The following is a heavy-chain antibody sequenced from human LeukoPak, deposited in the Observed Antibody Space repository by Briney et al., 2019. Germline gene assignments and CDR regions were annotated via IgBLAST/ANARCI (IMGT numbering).Heavy chain of an antibody. CDR3: ARDRLVPAAIFSGDYYSYYYMDV. Sequence: SETLSLTCTVSGGSIRSYYWSWIRQPPGGGLECIVYIYYSGSTIYNPSLKSRVTISVDTSKNQFSLKLSSVTAAETAVYYCARDRLVPAAIFSGDYYSYYYMDVSGTGTTVTVSS. D-gene: IGHD2-2*02. CDR2: IYYSGST. CDR1: GGSIRSYY. V-gene: IGHV4-59*01. J-gene: IGHJ6*03.